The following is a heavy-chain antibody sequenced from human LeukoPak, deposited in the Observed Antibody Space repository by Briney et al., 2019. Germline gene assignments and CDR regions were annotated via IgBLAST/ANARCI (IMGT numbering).Heavy chain of an antibody. D-gene: IGHD1-26*01. J-gene: IGHJ4*02. CDR2: IRYDATGQ. V-gene: IGHV3-30*02. CDR3: AKIGPIVGDVVYF. Sequence: GGSLRLSCAASGFTISSYGLHWVRQAPGKGLESVAFIRYDATGQYYADSVTGRFTISRDNSKSMLYLQMNSLRPEDTAMYYCAKIGPIVGDVVYFWGQGTLVTVSS. CDR1: GFTISSYG.